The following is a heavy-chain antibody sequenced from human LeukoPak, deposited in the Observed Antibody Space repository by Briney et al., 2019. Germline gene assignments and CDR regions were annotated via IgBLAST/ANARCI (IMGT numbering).Heavy chain of an antibody. CDR2: GKNSTGGGAT. J-gene: IGHJ4*02. CDR1: GFTFHNAW. Sequence: GGALPLSCAASGFTFHNAWMRWVRPAPGRGVEGVGRGKNSTGGGATDYSAPVKGRFTISREDSKHTLYLKMNSLKTEDTAVYYCATVWVGSAYSSPDWGQGTLVTVSS. CDR3: ATVWVGSAYSSPD. D-gene: IGHD3-22*01. V-gene: IGHV3-15*01.